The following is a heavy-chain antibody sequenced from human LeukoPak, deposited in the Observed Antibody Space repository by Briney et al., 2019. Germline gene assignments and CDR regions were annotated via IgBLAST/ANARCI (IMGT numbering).Heavy chain of an antibody. CDR3: VKDQDYYGSGSYFDY. CDR2: ISGSGGST. J-gene: IGHJ4*02. Sequence: PGGSLRLSCAASGFTFSSYAMSWVRQAPGKGLEWVSAISGSGGSTYYADSVKGRFTISRDNSKNTLYLQMNSLRAEDTAVYYCVKDQDYYGSGSYFDYWGQGTLVTVSS. CDR1: GFTFSSYA. V-gene: IGHV3-23*01. D-gene: IGHD3-10*01.